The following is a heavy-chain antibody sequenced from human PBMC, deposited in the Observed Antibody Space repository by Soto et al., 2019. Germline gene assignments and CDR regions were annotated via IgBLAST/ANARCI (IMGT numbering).Heavy chain of an antibody. Sequence: EVQLLESGGGLVQPGGSLRLSCAASGFTFSSYAMSWVRQAPGKGLEWVSAISGSGGSTYYADSVKGRFTISRDNSKNTLYLQMNSLRAEDTAVYYCAKDAIVVVPPQDYFDYWGQGTLVTVSP. CDR3: AKDAIVVVPPQDYFDY. D-gene: IGHD2-15*01. CDR1: GFTFSSYA. CDR2: ISGSGGST. V-gene: IGHV3-23*01. J-gene: IGHJ4*02.